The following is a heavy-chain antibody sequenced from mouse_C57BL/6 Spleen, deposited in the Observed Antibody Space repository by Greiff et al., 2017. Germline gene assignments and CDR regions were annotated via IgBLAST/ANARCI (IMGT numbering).Heavy chain of an antibody. Sequence: EVKLMESGGDLVKPGGSLKLSCAASGFTFSSYGMSWVRQTPDKRLEWVATISSGGSYTYYPDSVKGRFTISRDNAKNTLYLQMSSLKSEDTAMYYCASLITTGSFAYWGQGTLVTVSA. J-gene: IGHJ3*01. CDR3: ASLITTGSFAY. D-gene: IGHD1-1*01. V-gene: IGHV5-6*01. CDR2: ISSGGSYT. CDR1: GFTFSSYG.